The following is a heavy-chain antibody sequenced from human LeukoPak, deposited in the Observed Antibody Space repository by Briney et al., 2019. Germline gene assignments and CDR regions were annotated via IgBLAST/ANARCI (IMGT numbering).Heavy chain of an antibody. V-gene: IGHV4-34*01. CDR1: GGSFSFYY. Sequence: SETLSLTCGVSGGSFSFYYWSWIRQPPGKGLEWIGEISQSGSTNYNPSLKSRVNISLDTSENQFSLKLSSVTAADTAVYYCARALSAFDIWGQGTMVTVSS. CDR2: ISQSGST. CDR3: ARALSAFDI. J-gene: IGHJ3*02.